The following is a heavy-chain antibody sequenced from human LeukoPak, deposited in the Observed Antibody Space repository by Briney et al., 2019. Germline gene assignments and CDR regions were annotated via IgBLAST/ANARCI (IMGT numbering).Heavy chain of an antibody. D-gene: IGHD6-19*01. CDR3: AKVRDSSGSFGFDY. Sequence: GGSLRLSCAASGSTFSNYAVSWVRQAPGKGLEWVSAISGSGGSTYYADSVKGRFTISRDNSKNTLYLQMNSLRAEDTAIYYCAKVRDSSGSFGFDYWGQGTLVTVSS. CDR2: ISGSGGST. CDR1: GSTFSNYA. V-gene: IGHV3-23*01. J-gene: IGHJ4*02.